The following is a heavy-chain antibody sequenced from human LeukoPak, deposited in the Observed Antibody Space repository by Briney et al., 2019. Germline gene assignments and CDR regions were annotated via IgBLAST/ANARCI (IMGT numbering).Heavy chain of an antibody. Sequence: PSETLSLTCAVYGGSFSGYYWSWIRQPPGKGLEWIGEINHSGSTNYNPSLKSRVTISVDTSKNQFSLKLSSVTAADTAVYYCARQRYYYGSGSYYNFDYWGQGTLVTVSS. CDR1: GGSFSGYY. CDR2: INHSGST. J-gene: IGHJ4*02. V-gene: IGHV4-34*01. CDR3: ARQRYYYGSGSYYNFDY. D-gene: IGHD3-10*01.